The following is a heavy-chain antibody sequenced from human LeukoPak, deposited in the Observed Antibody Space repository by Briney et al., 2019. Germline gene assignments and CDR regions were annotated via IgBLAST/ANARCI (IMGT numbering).Heavy chain of an antibody. D-gene: IGHD5-12*01. J-gene: IGHJ4*02. CDR2: IYYSGST. CDR3: ARDGFRAGLDY. V-gene: IGHV4-59*01. CDR1: GGSISSYY. Sequence: SETLSLTCTVSGGSISSYYWSWIRQPPGKGLEWIGYIYYSGSTNYNPSLKSRVTISVDTSKNQFSLKLSSVTAADTAVYYCARDGFRAGLDYWGQGTLVTVSS.